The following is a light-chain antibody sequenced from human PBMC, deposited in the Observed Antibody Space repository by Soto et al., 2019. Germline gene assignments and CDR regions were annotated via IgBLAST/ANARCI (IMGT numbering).Light chain of an antibody. CDR1: QSISSY. Sequence: DIQMTQSPSSLSASVGDKDTFTCRASQSISSYLNCYQQKPGKAPKLLIYAASSLQSGVPSRFSGSGSGTDSTLTISSLQPEDFATYYCQQSYSTSRTFGQGTKV. V-gene: IGKV1-39*01. J-gene: IGKJ1*01. CDR3: QQSYSTSRT. CDR2: AAS.